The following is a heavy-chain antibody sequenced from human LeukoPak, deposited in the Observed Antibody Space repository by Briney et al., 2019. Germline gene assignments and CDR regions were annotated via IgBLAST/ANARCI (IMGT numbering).Heavy chain of an antibody. CDR2: INPNTGAT. J-gene: IGHJ4*02. D-gene: IGHD5-24*01. V-gene: IGHV1-2*02. Sequence: ASVTVSCKASGYTFTVYYMHWVRQAPGQGLEWMGWINPNTGATNYAQRFQGRVTMTRDTSISTAYMELSRLRSDDTAVYYCARVLEMATITVDRSFDYWGQGTLVTVSS. CDR3: ARVLEMATITVDRSFDY. CDR1: GYTFTVYY.